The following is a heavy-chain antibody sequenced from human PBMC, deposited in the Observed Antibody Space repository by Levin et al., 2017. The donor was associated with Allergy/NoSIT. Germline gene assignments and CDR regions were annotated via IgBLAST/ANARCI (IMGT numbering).Heavy chain of an antibody. CDR1: GFTFTNYW. CDR2: IDQGGSGK. D-gene: IGHD4-17*01. CDR3: ARTGDDY. J-gene: IGHJ4*02. V-gene: IGHV3-7*04. Sequence: GESLKISCAASGFTFTNYWMTWVRQAPGKGLEWVANIDQGGSGKYYVDSVKGRFTISRDNDMNSLYLQMNSLRAEDTAMYFGARTGDDYWGQGTLVTVSS.